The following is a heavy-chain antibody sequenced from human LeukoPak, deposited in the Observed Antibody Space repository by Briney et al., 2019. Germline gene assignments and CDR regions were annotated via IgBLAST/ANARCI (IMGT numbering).Heavy chain of an antibody. CDR2: ISGSGGRT. D-gene: IGHD5-24*01. CDR3: AKEMAATNAFDY. Sequence: GGSLRLSCAAPGFTFCTYAMTWVRQAPGKGLEWVSGISGSGGRTYYADSVKGRFTISRDNSKNTLHLHMNSLRAEDTAVYYCAKEMAATNAFDYWGQGTLVTVSS. J-gene: IGHJ4*02. V-gene: IGHV3-23*01. CDR1: GFTFCTYA.